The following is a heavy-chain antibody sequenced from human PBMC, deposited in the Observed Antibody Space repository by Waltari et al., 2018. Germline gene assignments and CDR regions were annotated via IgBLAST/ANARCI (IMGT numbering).Heavy chain of an antibody. CDR1: GGTFSSYA. V-gene: IGHV1-69*08. Sequence: QVQLVQSGAEVKKPGSSVKVSCKASGGTFSSYAISWVRQAPGQGLEWMGRITPCVVTANDAQKFQGRVTITADKSTSTAYMERSSLRSEDTAVYYCARGVGWAAAFDIWGQGTMVTVSS. D-gene: IGHD3-10*01. CDR2: ITPCVVTA. CDR3: ARGVGWAAAFDI. J-gene: IGHJ3*02.